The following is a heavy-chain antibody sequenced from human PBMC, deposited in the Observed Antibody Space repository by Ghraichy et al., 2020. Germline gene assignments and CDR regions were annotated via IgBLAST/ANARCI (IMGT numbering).Heavy chain of an antibody. V-gene: IGHV3-11*06. D-gene: IGHD6-13*01. J-gene: IGHJ4*02. Sequence: GGSLRLSCAASGFTFSDYYMSWIRQAPGKGLEWVSYISSSSSYTNDADSVKGRFTISRDNAKNSLYLQMNSLRAEDTAVYYCARIGVGESAPDGWGQGTLVTVSS. CDR2: ISSSSSYT. CDR1: GFTFSDYY. CDR3: ARIGVGESAPDG.